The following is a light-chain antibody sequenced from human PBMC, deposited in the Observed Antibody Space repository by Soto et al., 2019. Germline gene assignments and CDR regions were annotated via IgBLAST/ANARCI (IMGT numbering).Light chain of an antibody. CDR1: QSVSSC. CDR2: DAS. V-gene: IGKV3-11*01. J-gene: IGKJ2*01. Sequence: EIVLTQSPAPLYLSPGERATLSCRARQSVSSCLAWCHQKPGQAPRLLIYDASIRATGIPARFSGSVSVTAFTLSISGLEPEDFAVYYCQQRSNWAYPFGRGTELEIK. CDR3: QQRSNWAYP.